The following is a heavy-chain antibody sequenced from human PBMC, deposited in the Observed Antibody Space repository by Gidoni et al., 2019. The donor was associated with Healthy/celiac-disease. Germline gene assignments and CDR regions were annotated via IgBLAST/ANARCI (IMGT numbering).Heavy chain of an antibody. CDR1: GFTFRSYW. CDR2: IKQDGSEK. V-gene: IGHV3-7*01. CDR3: ARDQYYDFWGFYFDY. J-gene: IGHJ4*02. D-gene: IGHD3-3*01. Sequence: EVQLVESGGGLVQPGGSLRLSCAASGFTFRSYWMSWVRQAPGRGLEWVANIKQDGSEKYYVDSVKGRFTISRDNAKNSLYLQMNSLRAEDTAVYYCARDQYYDFWGFYFDYWGQGTLVTVSS.